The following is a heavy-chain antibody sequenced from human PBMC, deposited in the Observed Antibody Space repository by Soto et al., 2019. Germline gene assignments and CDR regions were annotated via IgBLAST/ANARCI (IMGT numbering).Heavy chain of an antibody. Sequence: GWSLRLSCAASGFTFSSYWMSWVRQAPGKGLEWVANIKQDGSEKYYVDSVKGRFTISRDNAKNSLYLQMNSLRAEDTAVYYCARAAFRSGWYSYYYYGMDVWGQGTKVTVPS. CDR2: IKQDGSEK. J-gene: IGHJ6*02. CDR1: GFTFSSYW. D-gene: IGHD6-19*01. V-gene: IGHV3-7*03. CDR3: ARAAFRSGWYSYYYYGMDV.